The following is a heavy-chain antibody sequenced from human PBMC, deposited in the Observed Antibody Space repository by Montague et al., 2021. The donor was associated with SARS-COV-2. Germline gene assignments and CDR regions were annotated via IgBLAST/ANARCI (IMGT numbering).Heavy chain of an antibody. CDR3: ARQDYYYGSSGYGRMGWFNP. CDR2: IYYSGST. D-gene: IGHD3-22*01. CDR1: GGSISSSSYY. J-gene: IGHJ5*02. V-gene: IGHV4-39*01. Sequence: SETLSLTCTVSGGSISSSSYYWGWIRQPPGKGLEWIGSIYYSGSTYYNPSLKSRVTIYVDTSKNQFSLKPSTVTDADTAVYYCARQDYYYGSSGYGRMGWFNPWGQGTLVTVSS.